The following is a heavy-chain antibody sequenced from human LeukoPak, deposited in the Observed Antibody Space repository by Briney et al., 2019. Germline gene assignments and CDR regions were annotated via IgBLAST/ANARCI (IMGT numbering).Heavy chain of an antibody. Sequence: PSETLSLTCTVSGGSISSGVYYWSWIRQHPGKGLEWIGYIYYSGSTYYNPSLKSRVTISLDASKNEFSLKLSSVTAADTAVYYCARETVTTGAFGYWGQGTLVTVSS. D-gene: IGHD4-17*01. CDR3: ARETVTTGAFGY. J-gene: IGHJ4*02. CDR1: GGSISSGVYY. CDR2: IYYSGST. V-gene: IGHV4-31*03.